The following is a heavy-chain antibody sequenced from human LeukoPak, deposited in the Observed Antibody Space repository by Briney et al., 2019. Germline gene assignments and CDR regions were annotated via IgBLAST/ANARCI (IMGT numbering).Heavy chain of an antibody. CDR1: GFTFSSFA. D-gene: IGHD1-26*01. J-gene: IGHJ4*02. V-gene: IGHV3-23*01. CDR3: AKGQGTGSYNFDF. CDR2: LSASGSST. Sequence: GGSLRLSCAASGFTFSSFAMSWVRQAPGKGLQRVSTLSASGSSTYYTDSVKGRFSISRDNSKNTLYLQMNSLRGEDTAIYFCAKGQGTGSYNFDFWGQGNLVAVSS.